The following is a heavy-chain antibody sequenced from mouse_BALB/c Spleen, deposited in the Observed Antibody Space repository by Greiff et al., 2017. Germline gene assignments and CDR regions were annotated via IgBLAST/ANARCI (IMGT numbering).Heavy chain of an antibody. J-gene: IGHJ2*01. CDR3: ASDERNYYGYFDY. V-gene: IGHV7-3*02. D-gene: IGHD1-1*01. CDR2: IRNKANGYTT. Sequence: EVQVVESGGGLVQPGGSLRLSCATSGFTFTDYYMSWVRQPPGKALEWLGFIRNKANGYTTEYSASVKGRFTISRDNSQSILYLQMNTLRAEDSATYYCASDERNYYGYFDYWGQGTTLTVSS. CDR1: GFTFTDYY.